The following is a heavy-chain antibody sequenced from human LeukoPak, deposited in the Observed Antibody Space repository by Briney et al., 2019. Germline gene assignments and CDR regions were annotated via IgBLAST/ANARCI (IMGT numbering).Heavy chain of an antibody. CDR1: GFTFSSYS. Sequence: GGSLRLSCAASGFTFSSYSMNWVRQAPGKGLEWVSSISSSSSYIYYADSVKGRFTISRDNAKNSLYLQMNSLRAEDTAVYYCARDSIDFWSGYYSYYFDYWGQGTLVTVSS. V-gene: IGHV3-21*01. D-gene: IGHD3-3*01. CDR3: ARDSIDFWSGYYSYYFDY. CDR2: ISSSSSYI. J-gene: IGHJ4*02.